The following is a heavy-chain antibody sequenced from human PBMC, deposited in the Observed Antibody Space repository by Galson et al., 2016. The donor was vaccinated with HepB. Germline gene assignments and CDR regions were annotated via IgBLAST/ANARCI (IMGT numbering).Heavy chain of an antibody. Sequence: SVKVSCKASGGTPTTYPISWVRQAPGQGLEWMGGIIPILGRIDYAQRLKGRLTITADESTGTVYMQLSSLRSEDTAVYFCARFHVTVIRGIVNSWLDPWGQEALVIVSS. CDR2: IIPILGRI. D-gene: IGHD3-10*01. J-gene: IGHJ5*02. V-gene: IGHV1-69*10. CDR3: ARFHVTVIRGIVNSWLDP. CDR1: GGTPTTYP.